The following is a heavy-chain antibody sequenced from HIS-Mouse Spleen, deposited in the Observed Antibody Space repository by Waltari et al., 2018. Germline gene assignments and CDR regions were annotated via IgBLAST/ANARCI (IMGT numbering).Heavy chain of an antibody. CDR3: AHRIYSSSWDDAFDI. V-gene: IGHV2-5*01. J-gene: IGHJ3*02. D-gene: IGHD6-13*01. CDR1: GSPLSTSGRV. Sequence: QITLKESGPTLVKPTQTLTLTCTFSGSPLSTSGRVVGCTGQPPGKALGWLALIYWNDDKRYSPSLKSRLTITKDTSKNQVVLTMTNMDPVDTATYYCAHRIYSSSWDDAFDIWGQGTMVTVSS. CDR2: IYWNDDK.